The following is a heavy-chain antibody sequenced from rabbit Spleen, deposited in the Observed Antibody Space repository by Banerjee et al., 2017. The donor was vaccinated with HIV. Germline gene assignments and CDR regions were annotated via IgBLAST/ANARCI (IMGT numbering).Heavy chain of an antibody. CDR3: VREVAAKFSL. CDR2: INAVTGKA. D-gene: IGHD4-1*01. CDR1: GFSFSSSDY. Sequence: QSLEESGGDLVKPGASLTLTCTASGFSFSSSDYMCWVRQAPGKGLEWIACINAVTGKAVYASWAKGRFTFSKTSSTTVTLQVTSLTAADTATYFCVREVAAKFSLWGPGTLVTVS. J-gene: IGHJ4*01. V-gene: IGHV1S40*01.